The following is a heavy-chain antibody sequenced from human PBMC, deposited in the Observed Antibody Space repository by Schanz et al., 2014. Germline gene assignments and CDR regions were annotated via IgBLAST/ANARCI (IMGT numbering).Heavy chain of an antibody. CDR1: GFTLSSYA. V-gene: IGHV3-21*05. CDR3: AKLSSSGRLAGYFDY. J-gene: IGHJ4*02. D-gene: IGHD6-19*01. CDR2: ISGTTTYT. Sequence: VQLVESGGGVVQPGRSLRLSCAAYGFTLSSYAMHWVRQAPGKGLEWVSYISGTTTYTNYADSVKGRFTISRDNSKNTLYLQMSSLRAEDTAIYYCAKLSSSGRLAGYFDYWGQGTLVTVSS.